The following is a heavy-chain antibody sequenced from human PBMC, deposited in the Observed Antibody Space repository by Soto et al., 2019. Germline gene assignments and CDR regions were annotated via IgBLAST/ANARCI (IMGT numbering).Heavy chain of an antibody. CDR1: GFMFSAYT. CDR3: ATPYYFNH. CDR2: ISDDSSYI. J-gene: IGHJ1*01. Sequence: AGGSLRLSCTASGFMFSAYTMNWVRQAPGKGLEWLSSISDDSSYIDYADSLRGRFTVSRDNARNSLYLQIDSLGVEETAVYYCATPYYFNHWGPGTMVTVYS. D-gene: IGHD3-16*01. V-gene: IGHV3-21*06.